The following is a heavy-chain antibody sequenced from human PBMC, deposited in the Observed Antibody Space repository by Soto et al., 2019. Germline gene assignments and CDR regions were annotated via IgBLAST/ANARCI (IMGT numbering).Heavy chain of an antibody. CDR2: ISSSGGST. J-gene: IGHJ5*02. Sequence: EVQLLESGGGLVQPGGSLRLSCAASGFTFSSYAMSWVRQAPGKGLEWISTISSSGGSTHYADPVKGRFTISRDNSKTTLYLQMNSLRAHDTTVYYCAKFYGGNSAHTYTIDPWGQGTLVTVSS. V-gene: IGHV3-23*01. D-gene: IGHD2-21*02. CDR1: GFTFSSYA. CDR3: AKFYGGNSAHTYTIDP.